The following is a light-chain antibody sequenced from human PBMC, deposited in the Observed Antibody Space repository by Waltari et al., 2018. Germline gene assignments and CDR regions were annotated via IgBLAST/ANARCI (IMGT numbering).Light chain of an antibody. CDR2: GAS. J-gene: IGKJ4*01. Sequence: EVVMTQSPAALSVSPGERVTLSCKASQNIDNNLAWYQQKPGQSPRLLIYGASTRATGVPARFSGSGSGTEFTLTISSLQSEACAVFYCQQYNRWPPLTFGGGTKVEIK. CDR1: QNIDNN. CDR3: QQYNRWPPLT. V-gene: IGKV3-15*01.